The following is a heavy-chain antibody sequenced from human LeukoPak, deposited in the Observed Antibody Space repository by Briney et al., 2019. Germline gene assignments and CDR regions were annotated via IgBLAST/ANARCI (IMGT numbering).Heavy chain of an antibody. J-gene: IGHJ4*02. CDR3: AKSRSGDYVFSHFDY. CDR2: ISWNSGSI. Sequence: GRSLRLSCAASGFTLDDYAMHWVRQAPGKGLEWFSGISWNSGSIGYADSVKGRFTISRDNAKNSLYLQMNSLRAEDTALYYCAKSRSGDYVFSHFDYWGQGTLVTVSS. CDR1: GFTLDDYA. V-gene: IGHV3-9*01. D-gene: IGHD4-17*01.